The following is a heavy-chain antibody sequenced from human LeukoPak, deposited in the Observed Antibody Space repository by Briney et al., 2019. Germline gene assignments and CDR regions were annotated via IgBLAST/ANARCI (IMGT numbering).Heavy chain of an antibody. D-gene: IGHD3-16*01. J-gene: IGHJ6*03. CDR1: GGSISSYY. Sequence: SETLSLTCTVSGGSISSYYWSWIRQPAGKGLEWIGRIYTSGSTNYNPSLKSRVTMSVDTSKNQFSLKLSSVTAADTAVYYCARSPWGFGVMGYYYYYMDVWGKGTTVTVSS. CDR3: ARSPWGFGVMGYYYYYMDV. CDR2: IYTSGST. V-gene: IGHV4-4*07.